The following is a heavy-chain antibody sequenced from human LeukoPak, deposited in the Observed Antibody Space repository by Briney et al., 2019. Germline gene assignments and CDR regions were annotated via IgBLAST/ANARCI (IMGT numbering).Heavy chain of an antibody. D-gene: IGHD4-11*01. CDR3: ASHSNYDPIDY. Sequence: GGSLRLSCAASGFTFSSYSMNWVRQAPGKGLEWVSSISSSSSYIYYADSLKGRFTISRDNAKNSLYLQMNSLRAEDTAVYYCASHSNYDPIDYWGQGTLVTVSS. J-gene: IGHJ4*02. V-gene: IGHV3-21*01. CDR1: GFTFSSYS. CDR2: ISSSSSYI.